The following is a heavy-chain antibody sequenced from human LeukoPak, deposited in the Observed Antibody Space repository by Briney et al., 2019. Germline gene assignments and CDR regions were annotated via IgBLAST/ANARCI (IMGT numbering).Heavy chain of an antibody. CDR2: INYSGTT. CDR1: GGSINTYY. D-gene: IGHD2-15*01. CDR3: ARDPRLYCSGSSCFQSYYFDL. V-gene: IGHV4-59*01. J-gene: IGHJ2*01. Sequence: SETLSLTCTVSGGSINTYYWSWVRQPPGKGLERIGCINYSGTTNYNPSRKNPVTISVDTSKNHFSLRLTSVTAADTAVYYCARDPRLYCSGSSCFQSYYFDLWGLGALVTVSS.